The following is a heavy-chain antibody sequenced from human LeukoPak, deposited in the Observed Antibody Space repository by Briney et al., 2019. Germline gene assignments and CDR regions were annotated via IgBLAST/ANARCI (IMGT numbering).Heavy chain of an antibody. Sequence: ASVKVSCKTSGYTFTSYGISWVRQAPGQGLEWMGWISAYNGNTDYAQKLQGRVTITTDESTSTAYMELSSLRSEDTAVYYCAATRYCSSTSCRHFDYWGQGTLVTVSS. CDR2: ISAYNGNT. V-gene: IGHV1-18*01. CDR3: AATRYCSSTSCRHFDY. CDR1: GYTFTSYG. J-gene: IGHJ4*02. D-gene: IGHD2-2*01.